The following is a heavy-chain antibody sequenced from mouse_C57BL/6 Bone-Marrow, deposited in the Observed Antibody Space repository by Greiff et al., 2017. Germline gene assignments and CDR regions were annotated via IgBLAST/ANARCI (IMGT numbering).Heavy chain of an antibody. D-gene: IGHD2-1*01. CDR3: ARTLVGVFAY. Sequence: VQLQQSGAELARPGASVKLSCKASGYTFTSYTMHWVKQRPGQGLEWIGYINPSSDDTKYNQKFKVKATLTADKSSSTAYMQLSSLTSEDSAVYYCARTLVGVFAYWGQGTLVTVSA. CDR1: GYTFTSYT. V-gene: IGHV1-4*01. J-gene: IGHJ3*01. CDR2: INPSSDDT.